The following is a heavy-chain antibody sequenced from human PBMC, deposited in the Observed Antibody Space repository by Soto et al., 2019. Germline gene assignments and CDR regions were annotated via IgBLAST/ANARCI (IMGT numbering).Heavy chain of an antibody. D-gene: IGHD3-22*01. CDR3: PKIGYNDWDFDY. J-gene: IGHJ4*02. CDR2: INQDVSKK. Sequence: EVQLMESGGGLVQPGGSLRLSCAASGFTFSRNWMAWVRQAPGKGLEWVANINQDVSKKLYVDSVRGRFTISRDNAKNSVYLQMNNLRADDTAVYYCPKIGYNDWDFDYWGQGTVVTVSS. CDR1: GFTFSRNW. V-gene: IGHV3-7*01.